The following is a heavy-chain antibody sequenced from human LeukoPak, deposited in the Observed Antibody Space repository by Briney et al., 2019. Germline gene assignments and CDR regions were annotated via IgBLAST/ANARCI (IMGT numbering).Heavy chain of an antibody. D-gene: IGHD3-10*01. CDR2: IYYSGTGST. V-gene: IGHV4-59*01. CDR3: ARLAARRGYYYSGMDV. CDR1: GGSISGDY. Sequence: SETLSLTCTVSGGSISGDYWSWIRQPPGKGLEYIGDIYYSGTGSTNYNPSLKSRVTISVDTSKNQFSLKLSSVTPADTAVYYCARLAARRGYYYSGMDVWGQGTTVTVSS. J-gene: IGHJ6*02.